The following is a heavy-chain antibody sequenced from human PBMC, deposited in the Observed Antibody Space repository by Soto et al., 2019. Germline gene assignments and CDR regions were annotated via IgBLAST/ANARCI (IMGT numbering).Heavy chain of an antibody. Sequence: PSETLSLTCTVSGDSISSSSNYYWGWIRQPPGKGLEWIGSIYFSGRAYYSPSLKSRVTISVDTSKNQFSLTLNSVTAADTAVYYCATFEIYGSGSYSDPYHFGYWGHGTLVTASS. V-gene: IGHV4-39*01. CDR1: GDSISSSSNYY. J-gene: IGHJ4*01. D-gene: IGHD3-10*01. CDR2: IYFSGRA. CDR3: ATFEIYGSGSYSDPYHFGY.